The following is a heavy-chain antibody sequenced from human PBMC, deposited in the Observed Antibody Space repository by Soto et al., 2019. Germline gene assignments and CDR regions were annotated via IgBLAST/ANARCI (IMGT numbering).Heavy chain of an antibody. D-gene: IGHD6-19*01. J-gene: IGHJ4*02. V-gene: IGHV1-46*01. CDR3: ARGFGYSSGWYLGCFDY. CDR1: GYTFTSYY. Sequence: QVQLVQSGAEVKKPGASVKVSCKASGYTFTSYYMHWVRQAPGQGLEWMGIINTSGGSTSYAQKFQVRVTMTRDTSTSTVYMELSSLRYEDTAVYYCARGFGYSSGWYLGCFDYGGQGTLVTVSS. CDR2: INTSGGST.